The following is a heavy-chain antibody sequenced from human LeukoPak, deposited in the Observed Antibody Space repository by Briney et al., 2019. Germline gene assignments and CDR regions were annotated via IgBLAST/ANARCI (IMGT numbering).Heavy chain of an antibody. J-gene: IGHJ4*02. D-gene: IGHD3-10*01. CDR3: ARSLWSSGFDY. V-gene: IGHV3-9*01. Sequence: GGSLRLSCAASGFTFDDYAMHWVRQAPGKGLEWVSGISWNSGSIGYADSVKGRFTISRDNAKNSLYLQMNSLRAEDTAVYYCARSLWSSGFDYWGQGTLVTVSS. CDR1: GFTFDDYA. CDR2: ISWNSGSI.